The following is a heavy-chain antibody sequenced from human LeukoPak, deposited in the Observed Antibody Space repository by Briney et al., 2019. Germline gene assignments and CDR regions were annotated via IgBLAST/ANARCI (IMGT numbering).Heavy chain of an antibody. V-gene: IGHV4-34*01. CDR3: ARDRGITMVRGVKFYYYYYMDV. D-gene: IGHD3-10*01. CDR2: ISHSGST. Sequence: SETLSLTCAVYGGSFSGYYWSWIRQPPGKGLEWIGEISHSGSTNYNPSLKSRVTISVDTSKNQFSLKLSSVTAADTAVYYCARDRGITMVRGVKFYYYYYMDVWGKGTTVTVSS. CDR1: GGSFSGYY. J-gene: IGHJ6*03.